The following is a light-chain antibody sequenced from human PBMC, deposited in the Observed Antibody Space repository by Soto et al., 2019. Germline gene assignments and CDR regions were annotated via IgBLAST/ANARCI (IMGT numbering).Light chain of an antibody. CDR3: QQRTDRPPWT. Sequence: EIVLTQSPGTLSLSPGERATLSCRASQSIGLAIAWYQHKPGQAPRLLIFDASQRATGIPARFRGSGSGTVFTLSISSLEPEDFAGYYCQQRTDRPPWTFGQGTKVDIK. J-gene: IGKJ1*01. CDR1: QSIGLA. V-gene: IGKV3-11*01. CDR2: DAS.